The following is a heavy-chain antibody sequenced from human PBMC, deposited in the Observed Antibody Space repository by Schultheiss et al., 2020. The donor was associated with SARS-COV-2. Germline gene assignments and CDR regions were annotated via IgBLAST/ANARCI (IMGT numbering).Heavy chain of an antibody. V-gene: IGHV4-38-2*01. D-gene: IGHD3-3*01. CDR3: ARANYDFNWFDP. Sequence: SETLSLTCAVSGYSISSGYYWGWIRQPPGKGLEWIGSIYYSGSTNYNPSLKSRVTISVDTSKNQFSLKLSSVTAADTAVYYCARANYDFNWFDPWGQGTLVTVSS. CDR1: GYSISSGYY. J-gene: IGHJ5*02. CDR2: IYYSGST.